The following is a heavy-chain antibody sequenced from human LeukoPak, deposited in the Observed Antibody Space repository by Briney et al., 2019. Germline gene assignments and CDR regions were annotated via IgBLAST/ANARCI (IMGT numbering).Heavy chain of an antibody. D-gene: IGHD3-22*01. V-gene: IGHV4-34*01. Sequence: SETLSLTCAVYGGSFSGYYWSWIRQPPGKGLEWIGEINHIGSTNYNPSLKSRVTISVDTSKNQFSLKLSSVTAADTAVYYCARARILHYDSSGFGYYFDYWGQGTLVTVSS. CDR2: INHIGST. J-gene: IGHJ4*02. CDR3: ARARILHYDSSGFGYYFDY. CDR1: GGSFSGYY.